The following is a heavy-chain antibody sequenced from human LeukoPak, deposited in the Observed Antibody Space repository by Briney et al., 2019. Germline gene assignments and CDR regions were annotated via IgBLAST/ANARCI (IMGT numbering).Heavy chain of an antibody. CDR3: AKGVVDARIYALDV. CDR1: GFNFNSYG. D-gene: IGHD2-15*01. V-gene: IGHV3-30*18. Sequence: GGSLKLSCAAFGFNFNSYGMHWVRQAPGKGLEWVALISFDGRDKHYVDSVEGRFTISRDNFDHTVSLQMDSLRTEDTAVYYCAKGVVDARIYALDVWGQGTTVTVSS. CDR2: ISFDGRDK. J-gene: IGHJ6*02.